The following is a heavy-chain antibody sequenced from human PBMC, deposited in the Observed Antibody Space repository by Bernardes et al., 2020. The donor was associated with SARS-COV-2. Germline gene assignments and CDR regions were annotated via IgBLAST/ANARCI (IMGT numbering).Heavy chain of an antibody. J-gene: IGHJ3*02. V-gene: IGHV3-11*01. Sequence: GGSLRLSCAASGFIYSDYYMSWIRQAPGKGLEWISYISSSDNRISYADSVKGRFTISRDNSKNSLDLQMNSLRAEDTAVYYCARLKRGSNTNWYAFDIWGQGTMVSVSS. CDR1: GFIYSDYY. D-gene: IGHD6-13*01. CDR2: ISSSDNRI. CDR3: ARLKRGSNTNWYAFDI.